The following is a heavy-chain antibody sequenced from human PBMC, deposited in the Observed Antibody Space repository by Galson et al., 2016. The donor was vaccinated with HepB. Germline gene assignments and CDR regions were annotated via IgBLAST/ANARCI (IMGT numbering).Heavy chain of an antibody. CDR2: PSGSADKS. D-gene: IGHD6-25*01. CDR3: ARRPVSGAAGYYHGMDV. Sequence: SLRLSCAASGFTFSSFAMTWVRQAPGKGLEWVSSPSGSADKSFYADSLKGRFTISRDNFNNTVFLQMNSLRAEDTAVYYCARRPVSGAAGYYHGMDVWGQGTTVSVSS. CDR1: GFTFSSFA. J-gene: IGHJ6*02. V-gene: IGHV3-23*01.